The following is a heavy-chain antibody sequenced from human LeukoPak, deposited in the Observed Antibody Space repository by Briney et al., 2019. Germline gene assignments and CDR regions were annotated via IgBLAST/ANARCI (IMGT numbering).Heavy chain of an antibody. CDR1: GYTFTDYY. CDR2: INPNTGGT. D-gene: IGHD3-10*01. Sequence: ASVKVSCKASGYTFTDYYMHWVRQAPGQGLEWMGWINPNTGGTNYAQKFQGRVTMTRDTSISTAYMVLNRLRSDDTAVYYCAREYYYGSGNYYNRIDYWGQGTLVTVSS. V-gene: IGHV1-2*02. CDR3: AREYYYGSGNYYNRIDY. J-gene: IGHJ4*02.